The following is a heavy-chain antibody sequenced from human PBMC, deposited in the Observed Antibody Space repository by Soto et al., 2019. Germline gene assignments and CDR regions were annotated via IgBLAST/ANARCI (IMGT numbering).Heavy chain of an antibody. Sequence: EVQLLESGGGLVQPGESLRLSCAASRFTFTTYPMGWVRQAPGKGLEWVSGISGNGGTTYYTDSVKGRFTISRDNSKNTLYLQMNSLRAEDTAVYYCAKDRVTETEFDPWGQGTLVTVSS. V-gene: IGHV3-23*01. CDR2: ISGNGGTT. CDR3: AKDRVTETEFDP. D-gene: IGHD1-20*01. J-gene: IGHJ5*02. CDR1: RFTFTTYP.